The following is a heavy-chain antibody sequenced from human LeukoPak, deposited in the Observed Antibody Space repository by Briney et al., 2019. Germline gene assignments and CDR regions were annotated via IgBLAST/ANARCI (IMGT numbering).Heavy chain of an antibody. D-gene: IGHD3-10*02. V-gene: IGHV3-23*01. J-gene: IGHJ6*02. CDR2: IGSDNKP. Sequence: GGSLRLSCEASGFTFSAYAMTSVRQAPGKGLECVSSIGSDNKPHYSESVKGRFAISRDNSKSMLFLQLNSLRAEDTALYYCARDLHYYVAKDVWGQGTTVTVSS. CDR3: ARDLHYYVAKDV. CDR1: GFTFSAYA.